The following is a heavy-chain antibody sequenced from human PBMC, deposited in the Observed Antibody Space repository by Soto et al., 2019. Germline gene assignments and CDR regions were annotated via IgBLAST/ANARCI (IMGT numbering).Heavy chain of an antibody. Sequence: SETLSLTCAVYGGSFSGYYWSWIRQPPGKGLEWIGEINHSGSTNYDPSLKSRVTISVDTSKNQFSLKLSSVTAADTAVYYCARGGYDFWSGYYFYYGMDVWGQGTTVTVSS. CDR2: INHSGST. CDR1: GGSFSGYY. CDR3: ARGGYDFWSGYYFYYGMDV. J-gene: IGHJ6*02. V-gene: IGHV4-34*01. D-gene: IGHD3-3*01.